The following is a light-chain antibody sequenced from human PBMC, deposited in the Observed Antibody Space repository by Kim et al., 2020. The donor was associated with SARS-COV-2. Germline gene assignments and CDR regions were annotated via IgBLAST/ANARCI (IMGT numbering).Light chain of an antibody. V-gene: IGLV3-9*01. CDR3: QVWDSNTVV. CDR2: TDV. Sequence: SVALGQTARITCGGDNIGSKVVHWYQQRPGQAPVMVIHTDVNRPSGIPERFSGSNSGKTATLTVSRAQYGDEADYYCQVWDSNTVVFGGGTKLTVL. CDR1: NIGSKV. J-gene: IGLJ2*01.